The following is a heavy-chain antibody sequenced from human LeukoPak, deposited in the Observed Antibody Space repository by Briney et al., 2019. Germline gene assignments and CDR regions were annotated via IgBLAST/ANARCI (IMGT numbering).Heavy chain of an antibody. D-gene: IGHD7-27*01. CDR3: ARVPDNWGVGDYFDY. CDR1: GYTFTGYY. Sequence: ASVKVSCKASGYTFTGYYMHWVRQAPGQGLEWMGWISAYNGNTNYAQKLQGRVTMTTDTSTSTAYMELRSLRSDDTAVYYCARVPDNWGVGDYFDYWGQGTLVTVSS. CDR2: ISAYNGNT. J-gene: IGHJ4*02. V-gene: IGHV1-18*04.